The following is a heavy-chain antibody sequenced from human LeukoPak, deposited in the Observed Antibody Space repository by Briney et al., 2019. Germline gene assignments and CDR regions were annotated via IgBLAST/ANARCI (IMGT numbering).Heavy chain of an antibody. CDR2: IWYDGSNK. V-gene: IGHV3-30*18. CDR1: GFTFSSYG. J-gene: IGHJ6*02. CDR3: AKAEAPQNYYYGMDV. D-gene: IGHD1-14*01. Sequence: PGRSLRLSCAASGFTFSSYGMHWVRQAPGKGLEWVAVIWYDGSNKYYADSVKGRFTISRDNSKNSLYLQMNSLRAEDTALYYCAKAEAPQNYYYGMDVWGQGTTVTVSS.